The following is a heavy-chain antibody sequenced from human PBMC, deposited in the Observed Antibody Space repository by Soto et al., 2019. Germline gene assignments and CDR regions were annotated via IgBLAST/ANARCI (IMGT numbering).Heavy chain of an antibody. D-gene: IGHD4-17*01. Sequence: LSLTCTVSGGSINYSYWTWIRQPPGKGLEWIGYISYTGSANYNASLKSRLTISVDTSKNQFSLKLSSATAADTALYYCARVNYGDYYYGMDVWGQGTTVTVS. V-gene: IGHV4-59*01. CDR3: ARVNYGDYYYGMDV. J-gene: IGHJ6*02. CDR2: ISYTGSA. CDR1: GGSINYSY.